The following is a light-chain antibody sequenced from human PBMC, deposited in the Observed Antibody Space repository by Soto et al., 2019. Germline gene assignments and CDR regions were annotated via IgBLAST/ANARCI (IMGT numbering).Light chain of an antibody. Sequence: DIQMTQSPSSLSASVGDRVIITCRASSDIKNSLNWYQHKPGKAPNLLIYDAGYLEAGVPSRFRGSGSGTTFTLTITSLQPEDVGTFYCQQWDSVPLTFGGGTRVEIE. CDR2: DAG. CDR1: SDIKNS. J-gene: IGKJ4*01. CDR3: QQWDSVPLT. V-gene: IGKV1-33*01.